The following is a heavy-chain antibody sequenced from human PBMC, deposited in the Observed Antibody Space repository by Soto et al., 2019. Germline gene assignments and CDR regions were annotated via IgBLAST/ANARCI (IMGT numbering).Heavy chain of an antibody. CDR3: AKPVGGTPLDYFDY. D-gene: IGHD1-7*01. J-gene: IGHJ4*01. Sequence: PGESLKISCKGSGYSFTTFWIGWVRQMPGEGLEWMGIIHPSDSDTRYSRSFEGQVTMSVDKSISTVYLQWSSLKASDTAMYYCAKPVGGTPLDYFDYWGQGTLVTGSS. CDR1: GYSFTTFW. V-gene: IGHV5-51*01. CDR2: IHPSDSDT.